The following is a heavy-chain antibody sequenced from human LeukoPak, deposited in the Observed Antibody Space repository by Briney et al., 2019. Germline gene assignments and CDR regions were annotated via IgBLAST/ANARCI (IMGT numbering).Heavy chain of an antibody. CDR1: GFTFSSYS. V-gene: IGHV3-48*01. Sequence: GGSLRLSCAASGFTFSSYSMNWVRQAPGKGLEWVSYISTSSSTIYYADSVKGRFTISRDNAKNSLYLQMNSLRAEDTAVYYCARDAGSDYYDSSGSDYWGQGTLVTVSS. D-gene: IGHD3-22*01. J-gene: IGHJ4*02. CDR2: ISTSSSTI. CDR3: ARDAGSDYYDSSGSDY.